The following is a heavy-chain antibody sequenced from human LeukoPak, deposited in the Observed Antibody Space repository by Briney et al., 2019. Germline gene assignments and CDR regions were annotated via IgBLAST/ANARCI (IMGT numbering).Heavy chain of an antibody. D-gene: IGHD6-6*01. Sequence: ASVKVSCKASGGTFSSYTISWVRRAPGQGLEWMGRIIPILGIANYAQKFQGRVTITADKSTSTAYMELSSLRSEDTAVYYCARTLPYSSSSFDYFDYWGQGTLVTVSS. J-gene: IGHJ4*02. CDR3: ARTLPYSSSSFDYFDY. CDR1: GGTFSSYT. CDR2: IIPILGIA. V-gene: IGHV1-69*02.